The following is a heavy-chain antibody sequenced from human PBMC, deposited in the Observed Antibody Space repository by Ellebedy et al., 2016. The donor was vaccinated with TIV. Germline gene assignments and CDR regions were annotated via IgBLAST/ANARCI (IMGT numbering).Heavy chain of an antibody. J-gene: IGHJ6*02. CDR1: GFSLTSDW. CDR3: ARHIGIAAFVGTNSYHGMDV. V-gene: IGHV5-51*01. Sequence: GESLKISCKGSGFSLTSDWIAWVRQLPGKGLEWMGIIYLGDSDTRYSPSLQGQVTISADKSINTAYLQWSSLKASDTAIYYCARHIGIAAFVGTNSYHGMDVWGQGTTVTVSS. CDR2: IYLGDSDT. D-gene: IGHD6-6*01.